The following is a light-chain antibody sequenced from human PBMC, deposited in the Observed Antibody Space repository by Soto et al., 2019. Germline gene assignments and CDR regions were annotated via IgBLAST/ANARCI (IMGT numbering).Light chain of an antibody. Sequence: EIVLTQSPGTLSLSPGERATLSCRASQSVSSSYLAWYQQKPGQAPRPLIYDTSTRATGVPARFSGSRSGPEFTLTISSLQSEDFAVYYCQQYNNWPSFGQGTKVDIK. CDR1: QSVSSS. J-gene: IGKJ1*01. CDR3: QQYNNWPS. CDR2: DTS. V-gene: IGKV3-15*01.